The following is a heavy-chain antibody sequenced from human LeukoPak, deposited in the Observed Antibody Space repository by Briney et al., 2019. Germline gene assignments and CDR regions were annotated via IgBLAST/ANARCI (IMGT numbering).Heavy chain of an antibody. V-gene: IGHV4-4*07. J-gene: IGHJ3*01. Sequence: SETLSLTCTVSGAYISNYYWTWVRQPAAQGLEWIGRLHASEITIYNPSLKSRVTMSLDTSKDQFSLTLTSVTAADSAVYYCASLSSGAAFDVWGQGTVVTVSS. CDR2: LHASEIT. D-gene: IGHD3-22*01. CDR3: ASLSSGAAFDV. CDR1: GAYISNYY.